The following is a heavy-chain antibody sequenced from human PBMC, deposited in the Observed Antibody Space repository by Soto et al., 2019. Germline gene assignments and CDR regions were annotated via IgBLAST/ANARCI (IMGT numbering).Heavy chain of an antibody. J-gene: IGHJ3*02. CDR1: GYTFTSYG. CDR2: ISAYNGNT. V-gene: IGHV1-18*01. D-gene: IGHD1-7*01. CDR3: ARDPITGTTSHAFDI. Sequence: ASVKVSCKASGYTFTSYGISWVRQAPGQGLEWMGWISAYNGNTNYAQKLQGRVTMTTDTSTSTAYMELRSLRSDDTAVYYCARDPITGTTSHAFDIWGQGTMVTVSS.